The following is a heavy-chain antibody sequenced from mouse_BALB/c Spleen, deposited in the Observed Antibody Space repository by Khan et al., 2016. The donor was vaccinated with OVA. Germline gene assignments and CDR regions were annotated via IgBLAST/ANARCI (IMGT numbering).Heavy chain of an antibody. D-gene: IGHD1-1*01. CDR2: ISSAGDYT. J-gene: IGHJ3*01. Sequence: EVELVESGGGLVKPGGPLKLSCAASGFTFSSYAMSWVRQTPEKRLEWVATISSAGDYTYSPDSVKGRFTISRDNAKNTLYLQMSSLRSEDTAMYYCTRHNYGPFAYGGQGTQVTVSA. CDR1: GFTFSSYA. CDR3: TRHNYGPFAY. V-gene: IGHV5-9-3*01.